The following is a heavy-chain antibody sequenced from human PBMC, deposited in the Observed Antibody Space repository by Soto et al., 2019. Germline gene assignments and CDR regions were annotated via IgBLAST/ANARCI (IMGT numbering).Heavy chain of an antibody. CDR1: GFTFTTYE. CDR2: ISGSGSAI. Sequence: LILSCVASGFTFTTYEINWVRQTPAKGLEWVSYISGSGSAIYYTESVKGRFTISRDNAENSLYLQMNSLRAEDTGVYFCARSSGPRHFDYWGRGTLVTVSS. J-gene: IGHJ4*01. CDR3: ARSSGPRHFDY. D-gene: IGHD6-19*01. V-gene: IGHV3-48*03.